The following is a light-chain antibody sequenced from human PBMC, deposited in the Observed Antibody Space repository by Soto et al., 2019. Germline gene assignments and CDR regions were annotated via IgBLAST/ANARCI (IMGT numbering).Light chain of an antibody. J-gene: IGKJ5*01. CDR2: GAS. CDR3: QQYNNLPIT. V-gene: IGKV3-15*01. CDR1: QKIRRN. Sequence: EIVLSQSPGTLSLSPGERATLSCRASQKIRRNLAWYQQKPGQAPRLLIYGASTRATGIPARFSGSGSGTEFTLTISSLQPEDFEIYYCQQYNNLPITFGQGTRLEI.